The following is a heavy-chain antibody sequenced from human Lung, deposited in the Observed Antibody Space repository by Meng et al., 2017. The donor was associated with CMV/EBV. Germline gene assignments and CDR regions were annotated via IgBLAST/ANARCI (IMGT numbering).Heavy chain of an antibody. Sequence: ETLXLTFSVPGFSINSYFWTWVRQPPGKGLEWIGHIYNDGGSTDYNPSLNSRVTLSSDTSRNQVSLRVTSVTAADTAAYYCATVYCSSYKICYPDSWGQGTLVTVSS. V-gene: IGHV4-59*01. CDR2: IYNDGGST. CDR3: ATVYCSSYKICYPDS. CDR1: GFSINSYF. D-gene: IGHD2-2*01. J-gene: IGHJ4*02.